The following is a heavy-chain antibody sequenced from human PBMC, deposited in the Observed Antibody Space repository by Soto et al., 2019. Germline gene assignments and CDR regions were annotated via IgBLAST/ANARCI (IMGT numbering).Heavy chain of an antibody. Sequence: QVQLQQWGAGLLKPSETLSLTCAVYGGSFSGYYWSWIRQPPGKGLEWIGEINHSGSTNYNPSLKSRVTISVDTSKNQFSLKLSSVTAADTAVYYCARKGIAALYIGIDYWGQGTLVTVSS. D-gene: IGHD6-6*01. CDR3: ARKGIAALYIGIDY. CDR2: INHSGST. V-gene: IGHV4-34*01. J-gene: IGHJ4*02. CDR1: GGSFSGYY.